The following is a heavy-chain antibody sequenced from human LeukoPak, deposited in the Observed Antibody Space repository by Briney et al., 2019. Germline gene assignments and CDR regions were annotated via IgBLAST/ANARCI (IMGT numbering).Heavy chain of an antibody. CDR3: ARRPAGYTIDY. CDR2: IFYTGNT. CDR1: GGSITSSNYY. J-gene: IGHJ4*02. D-gene: IGHD6-13*01. Sequence: SETQSLTCTVSGGSITSSNYYWGWIRQPPGKGLEWIGSIFYTGNTHYNPSLESRVTIFVDTSKNQFSLRLTSVTAADTAVYYCARRPAGYTIDYWGQGTLVTVSS. V-gene: IGHV4-39*01.